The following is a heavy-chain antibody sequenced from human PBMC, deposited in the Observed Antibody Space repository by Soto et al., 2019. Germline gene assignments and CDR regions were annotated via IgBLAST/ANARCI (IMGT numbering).Heavy chain of an antibody. V-gene: IGHV4-31*03. J-gene: IGHJ4*02. CDR2: IYYSGST. CDR3: AREWRDYYFDY. Sequence: QVQLQESGPGLVKPSQILSLTCTVSGGSISSGGYYWSWIRQHPGKGLEWIGYIYYSGSTYYNPSRKSRVTISVDTSKNQFSRKLSSVTAADTAVYYCAREWRDYYFDYWGQGTLVTVSS. CDR1: GGSISSGGYY.